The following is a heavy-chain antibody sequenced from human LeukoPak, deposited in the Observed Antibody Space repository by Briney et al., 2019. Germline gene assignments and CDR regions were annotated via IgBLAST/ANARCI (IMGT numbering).Heavy chain of an antibody. CDR1: GFTFSSYE. CDR3: AKDSSSLFGELWY. V-gene: IGHV3-48*03. Sequence: GGSLRLSCAASGFTFSSYEMNWVRQAPGKGLEWVSYISSSGTMYYADSVKGRFTISRDNAKNSLYLQMNSLRAEDTAVYYCAKDSSSLFGELWYWGQGTLVTVSS. J-gene: IGHJ4*02. D-gene: IGHD3-10*02. CDR2: ISSSGTM.